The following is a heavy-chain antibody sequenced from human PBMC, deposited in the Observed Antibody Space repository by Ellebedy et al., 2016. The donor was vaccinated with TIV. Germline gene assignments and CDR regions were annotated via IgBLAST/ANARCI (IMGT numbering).Heavy chain of an antibody. CDR3: ARDGVRGYWYFDL. Sequence: SETLSLXCAVYGGSFSGYYWSWIRQPPGKGLEWIGEINHSGSTNYNPSLKSRVTISVDTSKNQFSLKLSSVTAADRAVYYCARDGVRGYWYFDLWGRGTLVTVSS. CDR1: GGSFSGYY. V-gene: IGHV4-34*01. D-gene: IGHD3-10*01. CDR2: INHSGST. J-gene: IGHJ2*01.